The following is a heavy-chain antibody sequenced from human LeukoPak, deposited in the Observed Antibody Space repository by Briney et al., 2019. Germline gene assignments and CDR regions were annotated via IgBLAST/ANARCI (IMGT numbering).Heavy chain of an antibody. V-gene: IGHV4-39*01. CDR1: GGSISSSSYY. J-gene: IGHJ4*02. CDR2: IYYSGST. D-gene: IGHD7-27*01. CDR3: ARLGGWGSIDY. Sequence: SETLSLTCTVSGGSISSSSYYWGWLRQPPGQGLEWIGSIYYSGSTYYNPSLKSRVTISVDTSKNQFSLKLSSVTAADTAVYYCARLGGWGSIDYWGQGTLVTVSS.